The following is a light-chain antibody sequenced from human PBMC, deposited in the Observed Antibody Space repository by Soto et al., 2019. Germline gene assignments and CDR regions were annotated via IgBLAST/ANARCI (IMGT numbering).Light chain of an antibody. Sequence: QSALTQPASVSGSPGQSITISCTGTSSDVGGYNYVSWYQQHPGKAPKLMIYEVSNRPSGVSNRFSGSKSGNTASLTIPGLQAEDEADYYCSSYTSSSTLWVVFGGGTKLTVL. V-gene: IGLV2-14*01. CDR1: SSDVGGYNY. J-gene: IGLJ2*01. CDR3: SSYTSSSTLWVV. CDR2: EVS.